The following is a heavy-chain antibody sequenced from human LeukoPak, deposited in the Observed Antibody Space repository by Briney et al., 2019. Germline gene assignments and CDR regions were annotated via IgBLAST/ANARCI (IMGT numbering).Heavy chain of an antibody. J-gene: IGHJ4*02. CDR2: IYYSGST. D-gene: IGHD4-11*01. V-gene: IGHV4-30-4*01. CDR3: ARLRDRLQGYRFDY. Sequence: PSQTLSLTCTVSGGSISSGDYYWSWIRQPPGKGLEWIGYIYYSGSTYYNPSLKSRVTISVDTSKNQFSLKLSSVTAADTAVYYCARLRDRLQGYRFDYWGQGTLVTVSS. CDR1: GGSISSGDYY.